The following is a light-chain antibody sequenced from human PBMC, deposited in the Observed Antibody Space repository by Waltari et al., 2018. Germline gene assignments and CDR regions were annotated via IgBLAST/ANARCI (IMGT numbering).Light chain of an antibody. CDR1: SRDVGAYKY. V-gene: IGLV2-14*03. CDR2: DVS. J-gene: IGLJ1*01. CDR3: SSYTTSNTLV. Sequence: QSALTQPASVYGSPGQSITISSTATSRDVGAYKYVPWYQQHPGKAPKLMIYDVSNRPSGVSNRFSGSKSGNTASLTISGLQAEDEADYYCSSYTTSNTLVFGTGTNVIVL.